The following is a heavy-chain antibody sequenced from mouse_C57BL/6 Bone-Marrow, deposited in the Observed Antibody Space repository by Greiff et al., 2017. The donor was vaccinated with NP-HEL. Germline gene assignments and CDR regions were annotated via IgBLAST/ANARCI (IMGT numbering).Heavy chain of an antibody. CDR2: INPSNGGT. CDR1: GYAFSSSW. J-gene: IGHJ3*01. CDR3: ARGGFAY. Sequence: QVQLKESGPELVKPGASVKISCKASGYAFSSSWMNWVKQRPGQGLEWIGNINPSNGGTNYNEKFKSKATLTVDKSSSTAYMQLSSLTSEDSAVYYCARGGFAYWGQGTLVTVSA. V-gene: IGHV1-53*01.